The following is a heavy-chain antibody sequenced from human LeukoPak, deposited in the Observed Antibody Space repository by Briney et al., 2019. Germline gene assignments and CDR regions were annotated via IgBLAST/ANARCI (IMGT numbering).Heavy chain of an antibody. CDR2: INWNGGST. D-gene: IGHD1-1*01. CDR1: GFTFDDYG. V-gene: IGHV3-20*04. Sequence: GGSLRLSCAASGFTFDDYGMSWVRQAPGKGLEWVSGINWNGGSTGYADSVKGRFTISRDNAKNSLYLQMNSLRAEDTASYYCAKRTDQGDAFDIWGQGTMVTVSS. CDR3: AKRTDQGDAFDI. J-gene: IGHJ3*02.